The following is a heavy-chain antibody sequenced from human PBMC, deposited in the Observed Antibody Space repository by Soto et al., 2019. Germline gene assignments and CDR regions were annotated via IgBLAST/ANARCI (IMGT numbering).Heavy chain of an antibody. CDR2: IHDSGNT. Sequence: SETLSLTCTVFGGSVSIGDYLWSWIRQRPGKGLEWIGYIHDSGNTYYNPSLKSRVTISLDTSKNQFSLKVTSMTAADTAVYFCARARGGDSGDYASLFDRWGQGNLVTVSS. V-gene: IGHV4-30-4*01. D-gene: IGHD4-17*01. CDR1: GGSVSIGDYL. J-gene: IGHJ5*02. CDR3: ARARGGDSGDYASLFDR.